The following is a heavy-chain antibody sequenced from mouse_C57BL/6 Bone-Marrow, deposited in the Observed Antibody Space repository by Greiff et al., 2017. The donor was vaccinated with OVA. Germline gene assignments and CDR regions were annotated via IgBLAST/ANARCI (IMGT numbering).Heavy chain of an antibody. CDR3: AREGFTTVPYWYFDV. J-gene: IGHJ1*03. D-gene: IGHD1-1*01. CDR2: ISYDGSN. V-gene: IGHV3-6*01. Sequence: EVKLVESGPGLVKPSQSLSLTCSVPGYSITSGYYWNWIRQFPGNKLEWMGYISYDGSNNYNPSLKNRISITRDTSKNQFFLKLNSVTTEDTATYYCAREGFTTVPYWYFDVWGTGTTVTVSS. CDR1: GYSITSGYY.